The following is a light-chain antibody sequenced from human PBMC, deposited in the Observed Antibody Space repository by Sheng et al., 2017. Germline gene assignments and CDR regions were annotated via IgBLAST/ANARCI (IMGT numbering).Light chain of an antibody. V-gene: IGKV1-27*01. Sequence: DIQLTQSPSFLSASVGDRVTITCRASQGINNYLAWYQQKPGKVPKLLIFAASTLQSGVPSRFSGSRSGTDFTLTITSLQPEDVATYYCQKYDSAPWTFGRGTKVEI. CDR2: AAS. CDR3: QKYDSAPWT. J-gene: IGKJ1*01. CDR1: QGINNY.